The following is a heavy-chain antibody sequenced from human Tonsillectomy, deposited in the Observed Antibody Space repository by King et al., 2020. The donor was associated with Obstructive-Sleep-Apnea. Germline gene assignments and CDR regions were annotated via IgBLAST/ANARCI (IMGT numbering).Heavy chain of an antibody. V-gene: IGHV4-39*07. Sequence: LQLQESGPGLVKPSETLSLSCTVSGGSVSSNNYYWGWIRQPPGKGLEWIGSIYYSGSTYYNPSLKSRVTISVDTSKNQFSLRLSSVTAADTAVYYCASLVVGAFLSGWDDLYFDLWGRGTLVTVSS. J-gene: IGHJ2*01. CDR2: IYYSGST. CDR1: GGSVSSNNYY. CDR3: ASLVVGAFLSGWDDLYFDL. D-gene: IGHD6-19*01.